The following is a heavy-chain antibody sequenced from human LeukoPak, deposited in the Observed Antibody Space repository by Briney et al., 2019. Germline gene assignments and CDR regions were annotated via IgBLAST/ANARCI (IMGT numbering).Heavy chain of an antibody. Sequence: TLSLTCTVSGGSISSGWYYLSWIRRHPGKGVEGIEYICYSGSTYYNPSLKSRVTISVDTSKTTFSLKLRSATAPDTAVYSCARGYCSSTSCYDDLGAFDIWGQGTMVTVSS. CDR1: GGSISSGWYY. CDR3: ARGYCSSTSCYDDLGAFDI. D-gene: IGHD2-2*01. V-gene: IGHV4-31*03. J-gene: IGHJ3*02. CDR2: ICYSGST.